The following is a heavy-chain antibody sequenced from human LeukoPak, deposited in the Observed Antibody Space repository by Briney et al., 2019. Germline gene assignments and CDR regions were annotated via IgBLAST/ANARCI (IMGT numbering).Heavy chain of an antibody. CDR3: AKGSSSSRPYYFDH. V-gene: IGHV3-23*01. Sequence: GGSLTLSCAASGFTFNSYAMSWVRQAPGKGLEWVAAITDTGGDTYHADSVKGRFTISRDNSKNTLYLQRNSLRAEDTATYYCAKGSSSSRPYYFDHWAPGTLVTVSS. J-gene: IGHJ4*02. D-gene: IGHD6-6*01. CDR1: GFTFNSYA. CDR2: ITDTGGDT.